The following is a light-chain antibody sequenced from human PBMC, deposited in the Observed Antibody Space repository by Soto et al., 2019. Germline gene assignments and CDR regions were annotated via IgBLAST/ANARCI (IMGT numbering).Light chain of an antibody. CDR2: KVS. CDR1: QSLVDSDGNTF. J-gene: IGKJ2*01. V-gene: IGKV2-30*01. CDR3: MQGRQWPYP. Sequence: DIVMTQSPFSLPVTLGQLASISCRSSQSLVDSDGNTFLNWFQQRPGQSPRRLIHKVSDRDSGVPDRFSGSGSGTDFTLRISRVEAEDVGVYYCMQGRQWPYPFGQGTKVDIK.